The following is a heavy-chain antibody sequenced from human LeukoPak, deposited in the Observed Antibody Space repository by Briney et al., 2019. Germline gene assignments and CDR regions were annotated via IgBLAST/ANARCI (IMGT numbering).Heavy chain of an antibody. Sequence: PGGSLRLSCAASGFTVSSNYMSWVRQAPGKGLEWDSVFYSGVSRYYADPVRGRFTISRDNSQNTVYLQMNSLRDEDTAVYYCVPLGGLGYYQYGMDVWGRGTTVTVSS. J-gene: IGHJ6*02. CDR3: VPLGGLGYYQYGMDV. D-gene: IGHD3/OR15-3a*01. CDR1: GFTVSSNY. V-gene: IGHV3-53*01. CDR2: FYSGVSR.